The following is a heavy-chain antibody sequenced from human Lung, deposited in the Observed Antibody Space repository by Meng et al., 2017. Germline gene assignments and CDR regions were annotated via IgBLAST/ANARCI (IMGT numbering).Heavy chain of an antibody. CDR1: GGSISSNNR. CDR2: IYYGGHT. D-gene: IGHD1-20*01. CDR3: ARGITGTVTVPFDH. Sequence: QVQLQESGPGLGKPAESLSLTGGVSGGSISSNNRWSWVRQPPGKGLEWIGEIYYGGHTNYNPSLESRVTISLDKSKNQFSLKLKSVTAADTAVYYCARGITGTVTVPFDHWGQGTLVTVSS. V-gene: IGHV4-4*02. J-gene: IGHJ4*02.